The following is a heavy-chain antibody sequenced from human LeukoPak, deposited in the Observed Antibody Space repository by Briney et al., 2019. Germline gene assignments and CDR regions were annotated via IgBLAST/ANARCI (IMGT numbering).Heavy chain of an antibody. D-gene: IGHD2-15*01. V-gene: IGHV3-21*01. CDR3: ARGGYCSGGSCKYYFDY. J-gene: IGHJ4*02. CDR2: ISSSSSYI. Sequence: PGGSLRLSCAASGFTFSSYSMNWVRQAPGKGLEWDSSISSSSSYIYYADSVKGRFTISRDNAKNSLYLQMNSLRAEDTAVYYCARGGYCSGGSCKYYFDYWGQGTLVTVSS. CDR1: GFTFSSYS.